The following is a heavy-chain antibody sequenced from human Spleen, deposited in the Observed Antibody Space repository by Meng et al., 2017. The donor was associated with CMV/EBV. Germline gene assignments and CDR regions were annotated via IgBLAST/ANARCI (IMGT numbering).Heavy chain of an antibody. CDR1: GVSFSNYW. CDR2: IYSGGST. Sequence: GGSLRLSCAASGVSFSNYWMSWVRQAPGKGLEWVSVIYSGGSTYYADSVKGRFTVSRDNSKNTLYLQMNSLRAEDTAVYYCARVSSSRGGYFDYWGQGTLVTVSS. J-gene: IGHJ4*02. D-gene: IGHD6-6*01. V-gene: IGHV3-53*01. CDR3: ARVSSSRGGYFDY.